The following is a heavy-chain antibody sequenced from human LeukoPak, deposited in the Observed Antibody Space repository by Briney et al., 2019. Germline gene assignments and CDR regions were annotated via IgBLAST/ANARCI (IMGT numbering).Heavy chain of an antibody. V-gene: IGHV1-18*01. D-gene: IGHD6-13*01. CDR2: ISAFNGNT. J-gene: IGHJ5*02. Sequence: ASVKVSCKASGGTFSSYAISWVRQAPGQGLEWMGWISAFNGNTNYAQKLQGRVTMTTDTSTSTAYMELRSLRSDDTAVYYCARDREYSSSLNWFDPWGQGTLVTVSS. CDR1: GGTFSSYA. CDR3: ARDREYSSSLNWFDP.